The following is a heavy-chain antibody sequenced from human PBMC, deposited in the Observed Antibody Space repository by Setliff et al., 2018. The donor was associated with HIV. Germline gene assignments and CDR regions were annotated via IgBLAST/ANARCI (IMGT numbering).Heavy chain of an antibody. V-gene: IGHV4-39*01. J-gene: IGHJ6*03. CDR1: GGSISSSSYY. CDR2: IYYSGST. D-gene: IGHD3-9*01. CDR3: ARSLGLTGMDV. Sequence: ASETLSLTCTVSGGSISSSSYYWGWIRQPPGKGLEWIGSIYYSGSTYYNPSLKSRVTISVDTSKNQFSLKLSSVTAADTAVYYCARSLGLTGMDVWGKGTTVTVSS.